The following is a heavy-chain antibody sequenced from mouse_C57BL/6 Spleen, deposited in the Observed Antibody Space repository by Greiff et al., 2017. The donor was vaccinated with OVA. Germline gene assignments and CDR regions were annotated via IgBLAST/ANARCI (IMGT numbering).Heavy chain of an antibody. D-gene: IGHD1-1*01. CDR2: IYPGGGYT. J-gene: IGHJ2*01. CDR1: GYTFTNYW. CDR3: ARGYGSSYDYFDY. Sequence: VKLQESGAELVRPGTSVKMSCKASGYTFTNYWIGWAKQRPGHGLEWIGDIYPGGGYTNYNEKFKGKATLTADKSSSTAYMQFSSLTSEDSAIYYCARGYGSSYDYFDYWGQGTTLTVSS. V-gene: IGHV1-63*01.